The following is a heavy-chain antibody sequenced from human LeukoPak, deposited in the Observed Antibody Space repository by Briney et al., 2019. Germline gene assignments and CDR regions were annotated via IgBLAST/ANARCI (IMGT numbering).Heavy chain of an antibody. CDR3: ARAPGYCSSTSCSDY. J-gene: IGHJ4*02. CDR2: ISSSSSYI. Sequence: GGSLRLSCAASGFTFSSYGMNWVRQAPGKGLEWVSSISSSSSYIYYADSVKGRFTISRDNAKNSLYLQMNSLRAEDTAVYYCARAPGYCSSTSCSDYWGQGTLVTVSS. V-gene: IGHV3-21*01. CDR1: GFTFSSYG. D-gene: IGHD2-2*01.